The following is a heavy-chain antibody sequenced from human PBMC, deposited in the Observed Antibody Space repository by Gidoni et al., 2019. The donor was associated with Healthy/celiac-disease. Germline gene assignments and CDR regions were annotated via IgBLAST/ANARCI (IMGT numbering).Heavy chain of an antibody. CDR2: IYYSGST. Sequence: QLQLQESGPGLVKPSETLSLTCTVSGGSISSSNYYWGWIRHPPGKGLEWIGSIYYSGSTYYNPSLKRRVTISVDTSKNQFSLKLSSVTAADTAVYYCARHLYGGNSPLGYWGQGTLVTVSS. CDR3: ARHLYGGNSPLGY. D-gene: IGHD2-21*02. V-gene: IGHV4-39*01. J-gene: IGHJ4*02. CDR1: GGSISSSNYY.